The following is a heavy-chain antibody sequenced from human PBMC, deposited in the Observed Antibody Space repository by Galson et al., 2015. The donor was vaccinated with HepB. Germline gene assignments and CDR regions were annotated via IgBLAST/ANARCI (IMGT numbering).Heavy chain of an antibody. V-gene: IGHV5-51*03. CDR2: IYPGDSDT. J-gene: IGHJ4*02. CDR3: ARVPYDFWSGFAQFDY. D-gene: IGHD3-3*01. CDR1: GYSFTSYW. Sequence: QSGAEVKKPGESLKISCKGSGYSFTSYWIGWVRQMPGKGLEWMGIIYPGDSDTRYSPSFQGQVPISADKSISTAYLQWSSLKASDTAMYYCARVPYDFWSGFAQFDYWGQGTLVTVSS.